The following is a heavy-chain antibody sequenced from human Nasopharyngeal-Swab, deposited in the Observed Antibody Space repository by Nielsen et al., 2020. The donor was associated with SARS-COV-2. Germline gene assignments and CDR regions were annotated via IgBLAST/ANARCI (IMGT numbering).Heavy chain of an antibody. V-gene: IGHV3-21*01. D-gene: IGHD4-17*01. J-gene: IGHJ4*02. CDR2: ISTSSTNL. Sequence: VRQAPGKGLEWVSSISTSSTNLYYAASVKGRFTISRDNARSSLYLQMNILRFENTAVNYCARGPAESYGDFDYWGQGILVTVSS. CDR3: ARGPAESYGDFDY.